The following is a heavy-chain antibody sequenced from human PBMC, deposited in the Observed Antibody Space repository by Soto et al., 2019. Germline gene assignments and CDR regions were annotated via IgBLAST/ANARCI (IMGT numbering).Heavy chain of an antibody. CDR2: IYYSGST. CDR3: ARPHDYGDYNKIDAFDI. J-gene: IGHJ3*02. D-gene: IGHD4-17*01. V-gene: IGHV4-39*01. Sequence: SETLSLTCTVSGGSISISSYYWCWIRQPPGKGLEWIGSIYYSGSTYYNPSLKSRVTISVDTSKNQFSLKLSSVTAADTAVYYCARPHDYGDYNKIDAFDIWGQGTMVTVSS. CDR1: GGSISISSYY.